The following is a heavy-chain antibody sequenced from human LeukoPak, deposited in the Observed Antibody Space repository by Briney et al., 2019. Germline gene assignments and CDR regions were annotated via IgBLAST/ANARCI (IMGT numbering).Heavy chain of an antibody. CDR2: IYYSGST. CDR1: GGSISSYY. Sequence: SEALSLTCTVSGGSISSYYWSWIRQPPGKGLEWIGYIYYSGSTNYNPSLKSRVTISVDTSKNQFSLKLSSVTAADTAVYYCARDRDYYDSRGAFDIWGQGTMVTVSS. D-gene: IGHD3-22*01. CDR3: ARDRDYYDSRGAFDI. J-gene: IGHJ3*02. V-gene: IGHV4-59*01.